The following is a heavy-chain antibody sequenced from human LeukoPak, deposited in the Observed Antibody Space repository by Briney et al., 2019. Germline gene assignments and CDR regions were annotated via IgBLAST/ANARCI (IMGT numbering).Heavy chain of an antibody. V-gene: IGHV1-2*02. CDR1: GYTFTGYY. CDR3: ARVDRWLQIYNWFDP. Sequence: ASVKVSCKASGYTFTGYYMHWVRQAPGQGLEWMGWINPNSGGTNYAQKFQGGVTMTRDTSISTAYMELSRLRSDDTAVYYCARVDRWLQIYNWFDPWGQGTLVTVPS. J-gene: IGHJ5*02. D-gene: IGHD5-18*01. CDR2: INPNSGGT.